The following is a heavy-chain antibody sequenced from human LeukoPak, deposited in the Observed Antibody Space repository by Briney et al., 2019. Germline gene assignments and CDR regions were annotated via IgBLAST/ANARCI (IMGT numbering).Heavy chain of an antibody. CDR3: ARVTGYMIEDYFDY. CDR1: GGSISTYY. V-gene: IGHV4-59*01. J-gene: IGHJ4*02. Sequence: PSETLSLTCTVSGGSISTYYWSWIRQPPGKGLEWIGYIYYSGSTNYNPSLKSRVTISVDTSKNQFSLRLRSVTAADTAVYYCARVTGYMIEDYFDYWGQGTLVTVSS. D-gene: IGHD3-22*01. CDR2: IYYSGST.